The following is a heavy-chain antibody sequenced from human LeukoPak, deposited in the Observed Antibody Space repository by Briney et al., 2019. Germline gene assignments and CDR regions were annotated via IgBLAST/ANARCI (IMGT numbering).Heavy chain of an antibody. CDR3: ARDLLLWFGELSKVFDY. V-gene: IGHV3-30-3*01. Sequence: SGGSLRLSCAASGFTFSSYAMHWVRQAPGKGPEWVAVISYDGSNKYYADSVKGRFTISRDNSKNTLYLQMNSLRAEDTAVYYCARDLLLWFGELSKVFDYWGQGTLVTVSS. CDR1: GFTFSSYA. D-gene: IGHD3-10*01. J-gene: IGHJ4*02. CDR2: ISYDGSNK.